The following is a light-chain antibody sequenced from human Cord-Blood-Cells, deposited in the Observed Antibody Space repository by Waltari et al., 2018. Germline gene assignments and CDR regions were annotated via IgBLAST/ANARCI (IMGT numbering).Light chain of an antibody. CDR3: CSYAGSITLV. CDR2: ESS. J-gene: IGLJ3*02. V-gene: IGLV2-23*01. Sequence: QSALTQPASVSGSPGQSIPISCTGTSSDVGSYNLVSWYQQHPGKAPKLMIYESSKRPSGVPNRYSGSKSGNTASMTSARLQAEDYADYFCCSYAGSITLVFCGGTKLTVL. CDR1: SSDVGSYNL.